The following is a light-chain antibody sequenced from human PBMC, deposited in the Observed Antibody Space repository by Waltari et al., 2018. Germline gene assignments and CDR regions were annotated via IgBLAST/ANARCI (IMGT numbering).Light chain of an antibody. CDR1: NIGAKG. V-gene: IGLV3-21*04. J-gene: IGLJ2*01. CDR3: QVWDSSIDHVI. Sequence: SYVLTQPPSVSVAPGKTAKITCGTNNIGAKGVHWYQHKPGQAPVLVIYDDRDRPSGIPERFSGSNSGDTATLTISRVDAGDEADYYCQVWDSSIDHVIFGGGTKLTVL. CDR2: DDR.